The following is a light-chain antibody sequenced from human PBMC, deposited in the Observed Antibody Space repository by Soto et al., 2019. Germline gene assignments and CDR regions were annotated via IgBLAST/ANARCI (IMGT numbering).Light chain of an antibody. J-gene: IGKJ1*01. CDR3: QQYGSSPWT. Sequence: EIVLTQSPGTLSLSPGERATLSCRASQSLSSSYLVWYQQKPGQAPRLLIYGASSRATGIPDRFSGSGSGTDFTLTISSLEPEDFAVYYCQQYGSSPWTFGQGTKVDIK. CDR2: GAS. CDR1: QSLSSSY. V-gene: IGKV3-20*01.